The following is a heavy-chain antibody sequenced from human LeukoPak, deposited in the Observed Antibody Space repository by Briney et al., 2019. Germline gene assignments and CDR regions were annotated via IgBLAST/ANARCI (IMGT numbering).Heavy chain of an antibody. D-gene: IGHD6-19*01. CDR3: AKGIYSSGWSYFDY. Sequence: GGSLRLSCAASGFIFSNSAMSWVRQAPGKGLEWVSTLSGSGITTYYADSVKGRFTISRDNSKNTLYLQMNSLRAEDTAVYYCAKGIYSSGWSYFDYWGHGTLVTVSS. CDR1: GFIFSNSA. J-gene: IGHJ4*01. CDR2: LSGSGITT. V-gene: IGHV3-23*01.